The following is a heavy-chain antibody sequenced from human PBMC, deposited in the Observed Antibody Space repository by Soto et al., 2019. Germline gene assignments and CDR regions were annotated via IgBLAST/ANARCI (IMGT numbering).Heavy chain of an antibody. V-gene: IGHV1-58*01. CDR1: GFTFTSSA. J-gene: IGHJ4*02. CDR2: IVVGSGNT. Sequence: ASVKVSCKASGFTFTSSAVQWVRQARGQRLEWIGWIVVGSGNTNYAQKFQERVTITRDMSTSTAYMELSSLRSEDTAVYYCAADRDCGGDCYEGLFDYWGQGTLVTVSS. CDR3: AADRDCGGDCYEGLFDY. D-gene: IGHD2-21*02.